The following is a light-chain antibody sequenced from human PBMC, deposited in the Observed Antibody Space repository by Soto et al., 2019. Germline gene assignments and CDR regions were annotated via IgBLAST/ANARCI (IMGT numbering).Light chain of an antibody. CDR1: QSISTY. CDR3: QQSYDMPWT. CDR2: AAY. Sequence: DIQMTQSPSALSASVGDTVTITCRASQSISTYLTCNQKNPEKAPKLLIYAAYNSQSGVPSRFSGSRSETDFTLTIGSLHPEDFAAYYCQQSYDMPWTFGQGTKVDI. V-gene: IGKV1-39*01. J-gene: IGKJ1*01.